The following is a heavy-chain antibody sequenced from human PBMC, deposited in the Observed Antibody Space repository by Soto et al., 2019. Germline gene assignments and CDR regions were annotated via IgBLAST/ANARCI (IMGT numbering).Heavy chain of an antibody. D-gene: IGHD3-10*01. Sequence: PSETLSLTCTVAGGSISSSSYYLGWIRQPPGKGLEWIGSIYYSGSTYYNPSLKSRVTISVDTSKNQFSLKLSSVTAADTAVYYCARQPYYYGSGSHTDDAFDIWGQGTMVTVSS. CDR1: GGSISSSSYY. V-gene: IGHV4-39*01. J-gene: IGHJ3*02. CDR3: ARQPYYYGSGSHTDDAFDI. CDR2: IYYSGST.